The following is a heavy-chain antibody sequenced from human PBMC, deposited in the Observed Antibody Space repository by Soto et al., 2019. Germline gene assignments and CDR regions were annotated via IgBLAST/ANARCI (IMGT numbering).Heavy chain of an antibody. V-gene: IGHV3-49*03. Sequence: GGSLRLSCTGSGFTFADYALNWFRQAPGKGLEWVAIIRSKDYGEAKDYAASVKGRFTISRDDSKNIAYLQMNSLKTEDTAVYYCTRGRVSLDYWGQGAQVTVS. J-gene: IGHJ4*02. CDR3: TRGRVSLDY. CDR1: GFTFADYA. CDR2: IRSKDYGEAK.